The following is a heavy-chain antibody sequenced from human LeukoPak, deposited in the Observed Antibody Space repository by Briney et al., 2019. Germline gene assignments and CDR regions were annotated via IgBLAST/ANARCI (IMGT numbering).Heavy chain of an antibody. V-gene: IGHV3-23*01. CDR2: ISDSGGRT. D-gene: IGHD4-17*01. J-gene: IGHJ4*02. Sequence: SGGSLRLSCAASGFTFSSYAMSWVRQAPGKGLEWVSAISDSGGRTYYADSVKGRFTISRDNSKNTLYVQMNSLRAEDTAVYYCAKVGYGDRYYFDYWGQGTLVTVSS. CDR3: AKVGYGDRYYFDY. CDR1: GFTFSSYA.